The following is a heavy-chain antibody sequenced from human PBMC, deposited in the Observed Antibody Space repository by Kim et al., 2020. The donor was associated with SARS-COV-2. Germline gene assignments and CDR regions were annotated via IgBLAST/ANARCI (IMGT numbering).Heavy chain of an antibody. V-gene: IGHV1-2*02. CDR3: ARTRGLDY. Sequence: RGDTKYARKFQGRVTMTRDTSISTASIELGSLRSDDTAVYYCARTRGLDYWGQGTLVTVSS. J-gene: IGHJ4*02. CDR2: RGDT.